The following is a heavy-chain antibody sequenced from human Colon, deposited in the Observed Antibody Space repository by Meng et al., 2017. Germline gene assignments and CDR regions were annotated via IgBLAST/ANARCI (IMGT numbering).Heavy chain of an antibody. CDR2: ISTYDDNT. CDR1: GYTFTTYG. CDR3: ARDNPGDYVWDY. J-gene: IGHJ4*02. Sequence: QVQLVQCGAEVTKPGASVRASCKASGYTFTTYGISWMRQAPGQGLEWMGWISTYDDNTNYVEKFRGRVTMTTDTSTNTAYMELRSLRSDDTAVYYCARDNPGDYVWDYWGQGTLVTVSS. V-gene: IGHV1-18*01. D-gene: IGHD4-17*01.